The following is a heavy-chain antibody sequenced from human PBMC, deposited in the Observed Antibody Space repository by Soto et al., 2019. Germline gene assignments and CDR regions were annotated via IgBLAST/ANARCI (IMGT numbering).Heavy chain of an antibody. J-gene: IGHJ3*02. CDR1: GYIFASYG. D-gene: IGHD7-27*01. CDR3: ARSWGRLLGGAFDI. V-gene: IGHV1-18*01. Sequence: ASVKVSCKAAGYIFASYGISWVRQAPGQGLEWMGWISAYNGNTNYAQKLQGRVTMTTDTSTSTAYMELRSLRSGDTAVYYCARSWGRLLGGAFDIWGQGTMVTVSS. CDR2: ISAYNGNT.